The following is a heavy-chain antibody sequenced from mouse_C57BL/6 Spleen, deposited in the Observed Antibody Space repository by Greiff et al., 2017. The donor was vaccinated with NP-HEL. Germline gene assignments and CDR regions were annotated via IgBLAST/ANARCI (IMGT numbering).Heavy chain of an antibody. CDR3: AREGYAMDY. V-gene: IGHV1-22*01. Sequence: SGPELVKPGASVKMSCKASGYTFTDYNMHWVKQSHGKSLEWIGYINPNNGGTSYNQKVKGKATLTVNKSSSTAYMAHRSLTSDDSAVYYCAREGYAMDYWGQGTSVTVSS. J-gene: IGHJ4*01. CDR2: INPNNGGT. CDR1: GYTFTDYN.